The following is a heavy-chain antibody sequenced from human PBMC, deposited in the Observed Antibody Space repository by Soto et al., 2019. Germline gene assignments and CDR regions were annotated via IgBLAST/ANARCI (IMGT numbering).Heavy chain of an antibody. CDR3: ERAGMSGIDY. CDR2: INPKSGGT. Sequence: ASVKVSFKASGYTFTGYYMHWVRQAPGQGLEWMGWINPKSGGTNYAQKFQGRVTMTRETSISTAYMELSRLRSDDTDVYYWERAGMSGIDYWGQGTLVTVSS. D-gene: IGHD3-3*01. CDR1: GYTFTGYY. J-gene: IGHJ4*02. V-gene: IGHV1-2*02.